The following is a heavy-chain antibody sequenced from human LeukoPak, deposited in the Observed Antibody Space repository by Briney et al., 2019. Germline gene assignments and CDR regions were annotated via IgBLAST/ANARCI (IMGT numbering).Heavy chain of an antibody. V-gene: IGHV3-48*03. CDR2: ISSSGSTI. D-gene: IGHD5-18*01. CDR1: GFTFSSYE. Sequence: GGSLRLSCAASGFTFSSYEMNWVRQAPGKGLEWVSYISSSGSTIYYADSVKGRFTISRDNAKNSLYLQMNSLRAEDTALYYCAKGVDTAMVGNFNYWGQGTLVTVSS. CDR3: AKGVDTAMVGNFNY. J-gene: IGHJ4*02.